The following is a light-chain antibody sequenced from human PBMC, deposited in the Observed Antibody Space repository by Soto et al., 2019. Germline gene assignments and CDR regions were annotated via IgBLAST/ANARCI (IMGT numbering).Light chain of an antibody. CDR1: GSDVGGYTS. V-gene: IGLV2-8*01. J-gene: IGLJ3*02. CDR3: SSYAGSNNLV. CDR2: EVT. Sequence: QSVLTQPPSASGSPGQSVTISCTGTGSDVGGYTSVSWYQQHPVKAPQLLIYEVTKRPSGVPDRFSGSKSGNTASLTVSGLQAEDEADYYCSSYAGSNNLVFGGGTKLTVL.